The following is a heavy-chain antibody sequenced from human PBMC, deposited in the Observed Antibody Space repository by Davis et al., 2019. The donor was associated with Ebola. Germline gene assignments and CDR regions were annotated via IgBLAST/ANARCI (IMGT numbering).Heavy chain of an antibody. D-gene: IGHD1-26*01. CDR3: AKDDYHSGSPFDY. Sequence: GESLKISCVASGFSFSTYAMSWVRQAPGKGLEWITGISNGGSRKDNADSVRGRFTISRDNSKNTLYLQMNSLRAEDTAVYYCAKDDYHSGSPFDYWGQGTLVTVSS. CDR1: GFSFSTYA. J-gene: IGHJ4*02. CDR2: ISNGGSRK. V-gene: IGHV3-23*01.